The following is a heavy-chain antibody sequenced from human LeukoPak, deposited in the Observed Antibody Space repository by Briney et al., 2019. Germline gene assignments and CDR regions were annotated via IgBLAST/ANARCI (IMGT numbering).Heavy chain of an antibody. D-gene: IGHD1-1*01. CDR2: IYYSGST. J-gene: IGHJ4*02. V-gene: IGHV4-39*07. CDR1: GGSISSSSYY. Sequence: SETLSLTCTVSGGSISSSSYYWGWIRQPPGKGLEWIGSIYYSGSTYYNPSLKSRVTISVDTSKNQFSLKLSSVTAADTAVYYCARGTIPTYYFDYWGQGTLVTVSS. CDR3: ARGTIPTYYFDY.